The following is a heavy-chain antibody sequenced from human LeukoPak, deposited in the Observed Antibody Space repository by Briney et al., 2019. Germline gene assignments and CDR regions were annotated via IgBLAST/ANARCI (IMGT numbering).Heavy chain of an antibody. J-gene: IGHJ4*02. Sequence: GGSLRLSCLASGFTFSDYYMSWVRQAPGKGLEWISYMSSRGYPIYYADSVKGRFTISRDNAKNTLYLQMHNLRADDTAVYFCPRVGIALASPFDYWGLGTLVAVSS. D-gene: IGHD1-1*01. CDR2: MSSRGYPI. V-gene: IGHV3-11*01. CDR1: GFTFSDYY. CDR3: PRVGIALASPFDY.